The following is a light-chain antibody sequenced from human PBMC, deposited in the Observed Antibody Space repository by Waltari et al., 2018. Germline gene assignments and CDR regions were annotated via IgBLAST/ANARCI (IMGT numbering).Light chain of an antibody. CDR3: QQYNNWPYT. CDR2: GAS. V-gene: IGKV3-15*01. J-gene: IGKJ2*01. Sequence: EILMTQSPATLSVSQGERATPSCRASQSVSSNLAGYQQKPGQAPRLLIYGASTRATGIPARFSGSGSGTEFTLTISSMQSEDFAVYYCQQYNNWPYTFGQGTKLEIK. CDR1: QSVSSN.